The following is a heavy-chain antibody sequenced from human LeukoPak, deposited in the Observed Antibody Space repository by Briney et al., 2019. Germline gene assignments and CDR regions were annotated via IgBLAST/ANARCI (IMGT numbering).Heavy chain of an antibody. Sequence: ASVKVSCKASGYTFTGYYMHWVRQAPGQGLEWMGWINPNSGGTNYAQKFQGRVTMTRDTTISTAYMELSRLRSDDTAVYYCARDQGRPYYYYYMDVWGKGTTATVSS. V-gene: IGHV1-2*02. J-gene: IGHJ6*03. CDR2: INPNSGGT. D-gene: IGHD6-25*01. CDR1: GYTFTGYY. CDR3: ARDQGRPYYYYYMDV.